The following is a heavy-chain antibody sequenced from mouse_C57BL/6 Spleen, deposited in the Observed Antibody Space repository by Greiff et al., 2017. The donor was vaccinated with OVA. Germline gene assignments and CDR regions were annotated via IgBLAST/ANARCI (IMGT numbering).Heavy chain of an antibody. CDR1: GYTFTSYW. D-gene: IGHD1-1*01. Sequence: QVQLQQPGAELVKPGASVKLSCKASGYTFTSYWMHWVKQRPGQGLEWIGMIHPNSGSTNYNEKFKSKATLTVDKSSSTAYMQLSSLTSEDSAVYYCASEDYYGSSLYWYFDVWGTGTTVTVSS. J-gene: IGHJ1*03. V-gene: IGHV1-64*01. CDR3: ASEDYYGSSLYWYFDV. CDR2: IHPNSGST.